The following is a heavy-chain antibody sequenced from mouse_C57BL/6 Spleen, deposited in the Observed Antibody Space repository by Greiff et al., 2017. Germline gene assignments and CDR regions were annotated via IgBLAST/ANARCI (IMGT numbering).Heavy chain of an antibody. V-gene: IGHV1-64*01. CDR3: ARSGYYGSSQFAY. J-gene: IGHJ3*01. D-gene: IGHD1-1*01. Sequence: QVQLQQPGAELVKPGASVKLSCKASGYTFTSYWMHWVKQRPGQGLEWIGMIHPNSGSTNYNEKFKSKATLTVDKSSSTAYMQLSSLTSEDSAVYYCARSGYYGSSQFAYWGQGTLVTVYA. CDR1: GYTFTSYW. CDR2: IHPNSGST.